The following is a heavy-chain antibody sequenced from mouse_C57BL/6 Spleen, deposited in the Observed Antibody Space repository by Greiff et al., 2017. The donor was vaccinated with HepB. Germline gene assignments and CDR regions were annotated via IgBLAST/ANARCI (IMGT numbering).Heavy chain of an antibody. CDR3: ARSAYAMDY. CDR2: IYPGDGDT. V-gene: IGHV1-82*01. Sequence: VQLQQSGPELVKPGASVKISCKASGYAFSSSWMNWVKQRPGKGLEWIGRIYPGDGDTNYNGKFKGKATLTADKSSSTAYMQLSSLTSEDSAVYFCARSAYAMDYWGQGTSVTVS. CDR1: GYAFSSSW. J-gene: IGHJ4*01.